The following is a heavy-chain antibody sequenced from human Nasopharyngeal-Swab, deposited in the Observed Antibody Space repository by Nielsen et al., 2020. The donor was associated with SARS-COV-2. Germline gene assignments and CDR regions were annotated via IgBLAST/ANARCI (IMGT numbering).Heavy chain of an antibody. J-gene: IGHJ6*02. Sequence: GESLKISCAVSGFTFSDYYMSWIRQAPGKGLEWVSYISSSGSTIYYADSVKGRFTISRDNAKNSLYLQMNSLRAEDTAVYYCARDQTVTTQYEEYYYYGMDVWGQGTTVTVSS. CDR3: ARDQTVTTQYEEYYYYGMDV. D-gene: IGHD4-17*01. CDR1: GFTFSDYY. CDR2: ISSSGSTI. V-gene: IGHV3-11*01.